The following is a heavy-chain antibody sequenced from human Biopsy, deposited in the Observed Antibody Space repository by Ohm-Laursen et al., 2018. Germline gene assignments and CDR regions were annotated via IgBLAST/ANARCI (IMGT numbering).Heavy chain of an antibody. J-gene: IGHJ6*02. D-gene: IGHD4-11*01. V-gene: IGHV4-59*02. Sequence: SETLSLICTVSGDSVTKYYWSWIRQPPGKGLEWIGHIYYSVMTNYNPPLQSRVSISVDTSRNQVSLTLSSVTAADTAVYYCARDSGILNYGNFKYYHYYGMDVWGQGTKVTVSS. CDR2: IYYSVMT. CDR1: GDSVTKYY. CDR3: ARDSGILNYGNFKYYHYYGMDV.